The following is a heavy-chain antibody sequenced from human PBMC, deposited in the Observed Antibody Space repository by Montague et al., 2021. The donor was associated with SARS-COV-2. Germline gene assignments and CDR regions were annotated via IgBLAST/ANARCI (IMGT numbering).Heavy chain of an antibody. CDR2: LSYDGSNK. CDR1: GFTFSSYA. Sequence: SLRLSCAASGFTFSSYAMHWVRQAPGKGLEWVAVLSYDGSNKYYVDSVKGRFTISRDNSKNTLFLQMNSLRAEDTAVYYCARDPLLTIFGGYYFYMDVWGRGTTVTVSS. D-gene: IGHD3-3*01. J-gene: IGHJ6*03. V-gene: IGHV3-30*04. CDR3: ARDPLLTIFGGYYFYMDV.